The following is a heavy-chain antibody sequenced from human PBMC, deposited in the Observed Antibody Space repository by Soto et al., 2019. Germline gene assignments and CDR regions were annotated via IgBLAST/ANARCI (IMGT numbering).Heavy chain of an antibody. D-gene: IGHD3-3*01. CDR1: GGSISSYY. V-gene: IGHV4-59*08. CDR2: IYYSGST. Sequence: SETLSLTCTVSGGSISSYYWSWIRQPPGKGLEWIGYIYYSGSTNYNPSLKSRVTISVDTSKNQFSLKLSSVTAADTAVYYCARQNRISDFWSGYLFDYWGQGTLVTVSS. J-gene: IGHJ4*02. CDR3: ARQNRISDFWSGYLFDY.